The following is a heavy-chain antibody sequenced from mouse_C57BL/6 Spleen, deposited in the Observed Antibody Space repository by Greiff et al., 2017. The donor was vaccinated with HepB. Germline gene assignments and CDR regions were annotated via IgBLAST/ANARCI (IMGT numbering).Heavy chain of an antibody. CDR2: INPSSGYT. Sequence: QVQLKESGAELARPGASVKMSCKASGYTFTSYTMHWVKQRPGQGLEWIGYINPSSGYTKYNQKFKDKATLTADKSSSTAYMQLSSLTSEDSAVYYCARENFGTTVVAPGYFDYWGQGTTLTVSS. V-gene: IGHV1-4*01. CDR3: ARENFGTTVVAPGYFDY. D-gene: IGHD1-1*01. CDR1: GYTFTSYT. J-gene: IGHJ2*01.